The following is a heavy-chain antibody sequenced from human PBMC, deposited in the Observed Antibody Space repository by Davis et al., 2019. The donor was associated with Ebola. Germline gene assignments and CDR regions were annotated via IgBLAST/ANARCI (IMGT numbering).Heavy chain of an antibody. CDR2: ISWNSGSI. CDR3: AKFSRAGESD. D-gene: IGHD6-13*01. CDR1: GFTFDDYA. Sequence: GGSLRLSCAASGFTFDDYAMHWVRQAPGKGLEWVSGISWNSGSIDYADSVKGRFTISRDNAKNSLYLQVNSLRDEDTAVYYCAKFSRAGESDWGQGTLVTVSS. V-gene: IGHV3-9*01. J-gene: IGHJ4*02.